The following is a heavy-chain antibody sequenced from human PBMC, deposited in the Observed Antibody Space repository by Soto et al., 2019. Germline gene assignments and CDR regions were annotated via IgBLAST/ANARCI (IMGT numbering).Heavy chain of an antibody. J-gene: IGHJ4*02. D-gene: IGHD2-2*01. CDR2: IYPGDSDT. Sequence: PGESLKISCKGSGYSFSNFWIGWVRQMPGKGLECMGIIYPGDSDTRYSPSFQGQVTISADKSNSTAHLQWSSLKASDSAMYYCARRDSNSWFTWGQGTLVTVSS. V-gene: IGHV5-51*01. CDR3: ARRDSNSWFT. CDR1: GYSFSNFW.